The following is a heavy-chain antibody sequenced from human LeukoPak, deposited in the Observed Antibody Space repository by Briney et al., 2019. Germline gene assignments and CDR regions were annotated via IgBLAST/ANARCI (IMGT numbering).Heavy chain of an antibody. V-gene: IGHV1-18*01. J-gene: IGHJ4*02. CDR2: ISAYNGNT. Sequence: PPASVKVSCKASGYTFTTYGISWLRQAPGQGLEWMGWISAYNGNTNYAQKLQGRVTMTTDTFTSTAYMELRSLRSDDTAVYYCARGPDCSGGSCYSSYSDYWGQGTLVTVSS. D-gene: IGHD2-15*01. CDR1: GYTFTTYG. CDR3: ARGPDCSGGSCYSSYSDY.